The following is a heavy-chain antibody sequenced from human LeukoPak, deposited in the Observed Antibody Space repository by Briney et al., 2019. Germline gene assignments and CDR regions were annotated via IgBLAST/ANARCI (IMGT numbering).Heavy chain of an antibody. CDR3: ARDFVVPAAMRSPRRYYFDY. Sequence: ASVKVSCKASGYTFTGYYMHWVRQAPGQGLEWMGRINPNSGGTNYAQKFQGRVTMTRDTSISTAYMELSRLRSDDTAVYYCARDFVVPAAMRSPRRYYFDYWGQGTLVTVSS. CDR1: GYTFTGYY. V-gene: IGHV1-2*06. D-gene: IGHD2-2*01. J-gene: IGHJ4*02. CDR2: INPNSGGT.